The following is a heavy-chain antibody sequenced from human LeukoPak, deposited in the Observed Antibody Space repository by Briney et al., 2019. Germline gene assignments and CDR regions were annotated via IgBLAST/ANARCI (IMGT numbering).Heavy chain of an antibody. D-gene: IGHD2-2*01. Sequence: SVKVSCKASGGTFSSHAISWVRQAPGQGLEWMGGINPIFHTPTYAKKFQGRVTMTRDTSTSTVYMELSSLRSEDTAVYYCARAALRKYCSSTSCYGASSGWYFVWGQGTLVTVSS. CDR1: GGTFSSHA. J-gene: IGHJ4*02. CDR3: ARAALRKYCSSTSCYGASSGWYFV. CDR2: INPIFHTP. V-gene: IGHV1-69*05.